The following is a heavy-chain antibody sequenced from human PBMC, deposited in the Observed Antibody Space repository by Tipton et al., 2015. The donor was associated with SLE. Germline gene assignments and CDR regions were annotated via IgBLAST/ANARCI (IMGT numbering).Heavy chain of an antibody. V-gene: IGHV4-39*07. J-gene: IGHJ6*03. CDR2: IYYSGST. CDR3: ARVGSSYMDV. CDR1: GGSISSSNYY. Sequence: TLSLTCTVSGGSISSSNYYWGWIRQPPGKGLEWIGSIYYSGSTYYNPSLKRRVTMSVDTSKNQFSLKLSPVTAADTAVYYCARVGSSYMDVWGKGTTVNVSS. D-gene: IGHD1-26*01.